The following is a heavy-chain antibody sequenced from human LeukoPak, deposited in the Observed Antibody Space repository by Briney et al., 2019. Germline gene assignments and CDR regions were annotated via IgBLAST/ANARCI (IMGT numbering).Heavy chain of an antibody. J-gene: IGHJ4*02. D-gene: IGHD6-19*01. CDR2: LHSSGNT. CDR1: GGSIDSSNYY. Sequence: SETLSLTCTVSGGSIDSSNYYWGWVRQPPGKGLEWIGFLHSSGNTYYSPSLNSRVTMSVDMSNNQFSLILTSVTVADTAVYYCASKRFSSGWAYYFDYWGQGTLVTVSS. V-gene: IGHV4-39*01. CDR3: ASKRFSSGWAYYFDY.